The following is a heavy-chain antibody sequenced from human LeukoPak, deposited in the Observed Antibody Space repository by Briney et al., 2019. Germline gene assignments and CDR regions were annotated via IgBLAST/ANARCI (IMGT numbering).Heavy chain of an antibody. CDR2: ISAYNGNT. Sequence: ASVKVSCKASGYTFTSYGISWVRQAPGQGLEWMGWISAYNGNTNYAQKLQGRVTMTTDTSTSTAYMELRSLRSDDTAVYYCATGRHPYRAIHYYDKGWFDPWGQGTLVTVSS. J-gene: IGHJ5*02. CDR3: ATGRHPYRAIHYYDKGWFDP. V-gene: IGHV1-18*01. D-gene: IGHD3-22*01. CDR1: GYTFTSYG.